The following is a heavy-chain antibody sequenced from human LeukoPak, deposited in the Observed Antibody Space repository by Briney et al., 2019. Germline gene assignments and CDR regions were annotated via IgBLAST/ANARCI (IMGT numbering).Heavy chain of an antibody. CDR3: GQDPNGNYIGAFDF. CDR2: IIDTASPI. Sequence: PGGSLRLSCAASGFTFSDYYMSWIRQAPGKGLEWVSYIIDTASPIFYADSVKGRFTISRDNAKNSLFLQMNSLRAEDTATYYCGQDPNGNYIGAFDFWGRGTMVTVSS. J-gene: IGHJ3*01. V-gene: IGHV3-11*01. D-gene: IGHD4-17*01. CDR1: GFTFSDYY.